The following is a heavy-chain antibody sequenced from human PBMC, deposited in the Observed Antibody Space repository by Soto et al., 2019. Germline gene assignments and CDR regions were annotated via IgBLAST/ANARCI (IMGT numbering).Heavy chain of an antibody. CDR3: ARPQDIAAAHFDY. CDR1: GGSISSSGYY. V-gene: IGHV4-39*01. CDR2: IYYSGST. J-gene: IGHJ4*02. Sequence: SETLSLTCTVSGGSISSSGYYWGWIRQPPGKRLEWIGSIYYSGSTYYNPSLKSRVTISIDTSKNQFSLKLSSVTAADTAVYYCARPQDIAAAHFDYWGQGTLVTVSS. D-gene: IGHD6-25*01.